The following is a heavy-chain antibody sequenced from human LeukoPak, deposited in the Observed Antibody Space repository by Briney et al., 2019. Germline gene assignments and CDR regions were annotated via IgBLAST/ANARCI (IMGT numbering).Heavy chain of an antibody. CDR2: INPNSGGT. CDR3: ARSSAVLPFDY. Sequence: ASVKVSCKASGYTFTGYYMHWVRQAPGQGLEWMGRINPNSGGTNYAQKFQGRVTMTRGTSISTAYMELSRLRSDDTAVYYCARSSAVLPFDYWGQGTLVTVSS. V-gene: IGHV1-2*06. CDR1: GYTFTGYY. J-gene: IGHJ4*02.